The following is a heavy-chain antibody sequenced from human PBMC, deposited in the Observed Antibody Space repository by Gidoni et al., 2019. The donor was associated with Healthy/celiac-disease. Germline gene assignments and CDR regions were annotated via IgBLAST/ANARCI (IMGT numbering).Heavy chain of an antibody. CDR1: GYSFTSYW. D-gene: IGHD1-26*01. CDR2: IYPGDSDT. Sequence: EVQLVQSGAEVKKPGESLKISCKGSGYSFTSYWIGWVRQMPGKGLEWMGIIYPGDSDTRYSPSFQGQVTISADKSISTAYLQWSSLKASDTAMYYCASPSYYVDDRWGDYYYGMDVWGQGTTVTVSS. J-gene: IGHJ6*02. CDR3: ASPSYYVDDRWGDYYYGMDV. V-gene: IGHV5-51*01.